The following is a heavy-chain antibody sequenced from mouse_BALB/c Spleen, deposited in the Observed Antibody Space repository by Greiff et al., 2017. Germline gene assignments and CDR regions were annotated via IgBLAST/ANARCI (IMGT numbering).Heavy chain of an antibody. D-gene: IGHD4-1*01. V-gene: IGHV14-3*02. J-gene: IGHJ4*01. CDR1: GFNIKDTY. CDR2: IDPANGNT. Sequence: EVQGVESGAELVKPGASVKLSCTASGFNIKDTYMHWVKQRPEQGLEWIGRIDPANGNTKYDPKFQGKATITADTSSNTAYLQLSSLTSEDTAVYYCARTLGPFYAMDYWGQGTSVTVSS. CDR3: ARTLGPFYAMDY.